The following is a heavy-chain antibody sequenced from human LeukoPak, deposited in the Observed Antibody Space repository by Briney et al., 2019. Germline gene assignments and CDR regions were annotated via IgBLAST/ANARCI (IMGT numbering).Heavy chain of an antibody. Sequence: ASVKVSCKASGYTFTGYYMHWVRQAPGQGLEWMGWINPNSGGTNYAQKFRDRVTMTTDTSTSTAYLELRSLRSDDTAVFYCAKVPLRAPRAESWGQGTLVTVSS. J-gene: IGHJ5*02. CDR1: GYTFTGYY. D-gene: IGHD3-10*01. CDR2: INPNSGGT. V-gene: IGHV1-2*02. CDR3: AKVPLRAPRAES.